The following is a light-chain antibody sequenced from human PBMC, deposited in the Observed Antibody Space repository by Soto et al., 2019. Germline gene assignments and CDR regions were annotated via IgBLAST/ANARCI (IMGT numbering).Light chain of an antibody. CDR2: DVI. Sequence: QSALTQPRSVSGSPGQSVTISCTGTSSDIGGYNFVSWYQRHPGKAPKLMIYDVIKRPSGVPDRFSGSKSGNTASLTISGLQAEDEADYYCCSYGGRYTTWVFGGGTKLTVL. J-gene: IGLJ3*02. CDR3: CSYGGRYTTWV. CDR1: SSDIGGYNF. V-gene: IGLV2-11*01.